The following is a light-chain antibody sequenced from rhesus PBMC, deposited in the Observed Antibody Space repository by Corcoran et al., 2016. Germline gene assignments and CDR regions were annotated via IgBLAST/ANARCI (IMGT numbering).Light chain of an antibody. CDR3: GSWDNSGNHYI. CDR1: SLKTYY. CDR2: GNT. V-gene: IGLV3S11*01. Sequence: SSGLTQEPALSVALGHTVRMTCQGDSLKTYYASWYQQKPGQVPVLVIYGNTHRPSGIPGRFSGSWSGNTGSLTITGAQVEDEADYYCGSWDNSGNHYIFCAGTRLTVL. J-gene: IGLJ1*01.